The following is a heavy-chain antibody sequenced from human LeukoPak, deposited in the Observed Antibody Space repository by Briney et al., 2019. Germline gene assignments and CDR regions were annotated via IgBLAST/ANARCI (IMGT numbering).Heavy chain of an antibody. V-gene: IGHV1-2*02. Sequence: ASVKVSCKASGYTFSGHYMHWVRQAPGQGFEWMGWINPKCGGTNYAQKFQGRVTMTEDTSTDTAYMELSSLRSEDTAVYYCATGGRVVGARTGGYDYWGQGTLVTVSS. CDR2: INPKCGGT. D-gene: IGHD1-26*01. CDR3: ATGGRVVGARTGGYDY. J-gene: IGHJ4*02. CDR1: GYTFSGHY.